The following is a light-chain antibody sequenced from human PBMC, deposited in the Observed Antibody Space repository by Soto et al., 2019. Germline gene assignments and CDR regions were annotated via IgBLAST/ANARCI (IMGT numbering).Light chain of an antibody. J-gene: IGLJ2*01. Sequence: QSVVTQPAPVSGSPGQSITISCTGTSSDVGGYDYVSWYQQYPGKAPRLIIYEVSNRPSGVSNRFSGSKSDNTASLTISGLRAEDEGDYFCSSYTGTSALILFGGGTKLTVL. V-gene: IGLV2-14*01. CDR3: SSYTGTSALIL. CDR1: SSDVGGYDY. CDR2: EVS.